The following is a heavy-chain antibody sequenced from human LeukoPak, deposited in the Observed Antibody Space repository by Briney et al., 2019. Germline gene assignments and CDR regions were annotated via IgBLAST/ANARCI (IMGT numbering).Heavy chain of an antibody. V-gene: IGHV4-4*02. D-gene: IGHD1-26*01. Sequence: PGGSLRLSCAASGFIVSNNHINWIRQPPGKGLEWIGEIHHTGSTNYNPSLKSRVTISVDKSKNQFSLNFNSMSAADSAVYYCAANGYYTIEYWGQGTLVTVSS. CDR1: GFIVSNNH. CDR3: AANGYYTIEY. J-gene: IGHJ4*02. CDR2: IHHTGST.